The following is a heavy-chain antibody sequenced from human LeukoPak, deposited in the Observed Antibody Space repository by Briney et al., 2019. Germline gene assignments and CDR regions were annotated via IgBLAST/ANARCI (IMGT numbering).Heavy chain of an antibody. D-gene: IGHD2-2*02. J-gene: IGHJ4*01. CDR3: ARDRAGGGYCSSTSCYTFDFDY. Sequence: SVKVSCKASGGTFSSYAISWVRQAPGQGLEWMGGIIPIFGTANYAQKFQGRVTITADESTSTAYMELSSLRSEDTAVYYCARDRAGGGYCSSTSCYTFDFDYWGQEPWSPSPQ. CDR2: IIPIFGTA. CDR1: GGTFSSYA. V-gene: IGHV1-69*13.